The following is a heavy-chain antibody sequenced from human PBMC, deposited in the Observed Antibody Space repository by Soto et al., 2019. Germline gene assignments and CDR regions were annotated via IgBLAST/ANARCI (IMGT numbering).Heavy chain of an antibody. D-gene: IGHD3-10*01. CDR1: GFTFNDFE. Sequence: EVQLLESGGGLVQPGGSLRLSCGVSGFTFNDFEMNWVRQAPGKGLEWLAYIDGSGTTKKYADSVRGRFTISRDNPNNSLFLQMSSVSGSYTVIYYCARGFGRFNCWGQGTRVSVSS. V-gene: IGHV3-48*03. CDR2: IDGSGTTK. CDR3: ARGFGRFNC. J-gene: IGHJ4*02.